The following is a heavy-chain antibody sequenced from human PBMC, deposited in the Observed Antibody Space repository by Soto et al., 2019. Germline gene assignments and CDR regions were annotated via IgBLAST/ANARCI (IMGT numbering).Heavy chain of an antibody. D-gene: IGHD3-3*01. J-gene: IGHJ4*02. CDR3: VKDRQPDGIWRFDY. Sequence: PGGSLRLSCSASGFPFSGYTMNWVRLPPGRGLEWVSGINTGGTTTYYADSVTGRFSISKDISRNTLYLQMNSLRVEDTAIYYCVKDRQPDGIWRFDYWGLGTLVTVSS. V-gene: IGHV3-23*01. CDR2: INTGGTTT. CDR1: GFPFSGYT.